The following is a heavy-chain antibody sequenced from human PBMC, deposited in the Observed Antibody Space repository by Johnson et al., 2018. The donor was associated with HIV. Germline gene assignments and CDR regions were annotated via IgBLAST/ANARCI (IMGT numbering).Heavy chain of an antibody. V-gene: IGHV3-30*04. J-gene: IGHJ3*02. CDR2: FLFDGKDK. CDR3: ATLWFGEVSVYDAFDI. D-gene: IGHD3-10*01. CDR1: GFTFSSYS. Sequence: QVKLVESGGGVVQPGRPERFFCSASGFTFSSYSIQWVRRAQGKGLDWVAIFLFDGKDKYYAYSVKGRFTSSRDNSKNTLYLQMNSLRPEDTAIYYCATLWFGEVSVYDAFDIWGQGTMVTVSS.